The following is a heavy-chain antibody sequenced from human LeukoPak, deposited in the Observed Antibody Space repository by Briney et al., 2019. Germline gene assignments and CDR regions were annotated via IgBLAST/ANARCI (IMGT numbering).Heavy chain of an antibody. CDR1: GYTFTSYG. CDR2: ISAYNGNT. CDR3: ARDLLIAVAGTLDY. Sequence: ASVKVSCKASGYTFTSYGISWVRQAPGQGLEWMGWISAYNGNTNYAQKLQGRVTMTTDTSTSTAYMELRRLRSDDTAVYYCARDLLIAVAGTLDYWGQGTLVTVSS. J-gene: IGHJ4*02. V-gene: IGHV1-18*01. D-gene: IGHD6-19*01.